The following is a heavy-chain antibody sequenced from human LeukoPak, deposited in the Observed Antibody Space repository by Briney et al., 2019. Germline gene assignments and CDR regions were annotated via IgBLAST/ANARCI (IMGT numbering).Heavy chain of an antibody. V-gene: IGHV4-59*01. D-gene: IGHD5-24*01. CDR1: GGSISSYY. CDR2: IYYSGST. CDR3: AREWGDGYNYLGWFDP. Sequence: SETLSLTCTVSGGSISSYYWSWIRQPPGKGLEWIGYIYYSGSTNYNPSLKGRVTISVDTSKNQFSLKLSSVTAADTAVYYCAREWGDGYNYLGWFDPWGQGTLVTVSS. J-gene: IGHJ5*02.